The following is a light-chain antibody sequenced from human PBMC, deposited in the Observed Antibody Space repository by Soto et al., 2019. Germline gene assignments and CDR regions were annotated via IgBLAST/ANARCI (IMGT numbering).Light chain of an antibody. CDR2: EVT. J-gene: IGLJ2*01. CDR1: YSDIGDYNY. Sequence: QCVLTQPASASGSAGQSVTISCAGTYSDIGDYNYVSWYQQHPDKVPKLIIYEVTKRPSGVPDRFSGSKSGYTASLTVSDLQPADEAVYYCSSYSGTNSNVIFGGGTKVTVL. V-gene: IGLV2-8*01. CDR3: SSYSGTNSNVI.